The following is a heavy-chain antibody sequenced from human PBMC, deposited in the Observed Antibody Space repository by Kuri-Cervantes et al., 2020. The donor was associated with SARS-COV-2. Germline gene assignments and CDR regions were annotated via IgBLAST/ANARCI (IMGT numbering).Heavy chain of an antibody. Sequence: SVKVSCKVSGYTLTELSMHWVRQAPGKGLEWMGGFDPEDGETIYAQKFQGRVTMTEDTSTDTACMELSSLRSEDTAVYYCATLPVVPAQFDYWGQGTLVTVSS. J-gene: IGHJ4*02. CDR1: GYTLTELS. CDR3: ATLPVVPAQFDY. D-gene: IGHD2-2*01. V-gene: IGHV1-24*01. CDR2: FDPEDGET.